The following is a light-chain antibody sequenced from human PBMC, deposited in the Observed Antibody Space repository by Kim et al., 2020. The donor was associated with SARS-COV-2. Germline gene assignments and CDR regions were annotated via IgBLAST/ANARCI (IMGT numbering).Light chain of an antibody. CDR3: QQYGSSPAT. CDR1: QTVTSNY. Sequence: DIVLTQSPGTLSLSPGERATLSCRASQTVTSNYLAWYQQKPGQAPRLLIYGASSRATGISDRFSGSGSGTDFTLTISRLEPEDFAVYYCQQYGSSPATFGQGTKVDIK. J-gene: IGKJ1*01. CDR2: GAS. V-gene: IGKV3-20*01.